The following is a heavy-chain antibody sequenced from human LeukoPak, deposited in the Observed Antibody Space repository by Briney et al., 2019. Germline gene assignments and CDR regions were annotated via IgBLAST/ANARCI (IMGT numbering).Heavy chain of an antibody. V-gene: IGHV4-59*02. CDR1: GGPVNNDY. Sequence: SETLSLTCTVSGGPVNNDYWSWIRQPPGKALEWVAYIFSSGTTRYNPSLKGRLSISVDTSKNHVSLRLSSVTAADTAVYYCAKVRGEYVSSSEAFDIWGQGTMVTVSS. CDR3: AKVRGEYVSSSEAFDI. D-gene: IGHD3-10*01. CDR2: IFSSGTT. J-gene: IGHJ3*02.